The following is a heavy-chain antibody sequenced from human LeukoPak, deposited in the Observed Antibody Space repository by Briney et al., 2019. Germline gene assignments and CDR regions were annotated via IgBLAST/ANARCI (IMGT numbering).Heavy chain of an antibody. CDR1: GFTFSSYA. Sequence: GGSLRLSCAASGFTFSSYAMHWVRHAPGKGLEWVAVISYDGSNKYYADSVKGRFTISRDNSKNTLYLQMNSLRAEDTAVYYCARDQDRRPRGMNDYWGQGTLVTVSS. CDR3: ARDQDRRPRGMNDY. CDR2: ISYDGSNK. J-gene: IGHJ4*02. V-gene: IGHV3-30*04. D-gene: IGHD3-10*01.